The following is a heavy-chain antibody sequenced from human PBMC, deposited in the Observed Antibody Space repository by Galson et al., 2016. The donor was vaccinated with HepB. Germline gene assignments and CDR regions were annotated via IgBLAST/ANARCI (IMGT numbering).Heavy chain of an antibody. V-gene: IGHV1-18*01. J-gene: IGHJ6*02. CDR1: NYMFTSSG. CDR3: ARGSVDYPYGMDV. CDR2: ISTYNGNT. D-gene: IGHD4/OR15-4a*01. Sequence: SVKVSCKAVNYMFTSSGISWVRQAPGQGLEWMGWISTYNGNTNYLQKSQGRVTMTTDTSTSTAYMELRNLRSDDTAVYYCARGSVDYPYGMDVWGQGTTVTVSS.